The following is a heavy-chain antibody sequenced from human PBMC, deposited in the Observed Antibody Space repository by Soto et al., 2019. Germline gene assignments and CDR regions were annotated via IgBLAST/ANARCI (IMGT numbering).Heavy chain of an antibody. CDR1: SGSLRGYY. D-gene: IGHD1-26*01. CDR3: ARAPKGSGAAQTRPDF. Sequence: PSEPLSLTCSLYSGSLRGYYWSWIRQPPGKGLEWIGEISPSGTTNYSPSLKSRVSISVDTSKNQFSLNLTSLTAADTAVYYCARAPKGSGAAQTRPDFWGQGALVTVS. J-gene: IGHJ4*02. CDR2: ISPSGTT. V-gene: IGHV4-34*01.